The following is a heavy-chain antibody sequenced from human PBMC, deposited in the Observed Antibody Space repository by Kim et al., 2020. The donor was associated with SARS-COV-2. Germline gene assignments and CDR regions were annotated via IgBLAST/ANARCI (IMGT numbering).Heavy chain of an antibody. Sequence: VKGRFTISRDNSKNTLYLQMNSLRAEDTAVYYCARGSIAARVYYYYGMDVWGQGTTVTVSS. J-gene: IGHJ6*02. CDR3: ARGSIAARVYYYYGMDV. D-gene: IGHD6-6*01. V-gene: IGHV3-30*01.